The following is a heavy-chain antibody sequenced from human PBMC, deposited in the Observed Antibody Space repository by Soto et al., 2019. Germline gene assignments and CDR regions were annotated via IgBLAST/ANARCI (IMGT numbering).Heavy chain of an antibody. J-gene: IGHJ4*02. V-gene: IGHV3-30*18. CDR1: GFTFSSYG. D-gene: IGHD1-26*01. Sequence: GGSLRLSCAASGFTFSSYGMHWVRQAPGKGLEWVAVISYDGSNKYYADSVKGRFTISRDNSKNTLYLQMNSLRAEDTAVYYSAKDEPPSGSYFYWGQGTLVTVSS. CDR2: ISYDGSNK. CDR3: AKDEPPSGSYFY.